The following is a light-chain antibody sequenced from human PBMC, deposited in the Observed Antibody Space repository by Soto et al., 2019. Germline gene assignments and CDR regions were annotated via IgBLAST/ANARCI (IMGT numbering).Light chain of an antibody. J-gene: IGLJ1*01. CDR2: DVS. Sequence: QSALTQPRPVSGSPGQSVTISCTGTSSDVGGYNYVSWYQQHPRKAPKVMIYDVSERPSGVPDRFAGSNSGNTASLTISGLQADDEADYYCCSYAGSPRYVFGTGTMVTAL. CDR3: CSYAGSPRYV. V-gene: IGLV2-11*01. CDR1: SSDVGGYNY.